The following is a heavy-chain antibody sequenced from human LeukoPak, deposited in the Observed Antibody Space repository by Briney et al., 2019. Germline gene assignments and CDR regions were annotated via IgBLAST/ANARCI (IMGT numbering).Heavy chain of an antibody. CDR1: GYTFTSYH. CDR2: IGPSGGST. Sequence: ASVKVSCKASGYTFTSYHMHRVRQAPGQGLEWMGIIGPSGGSTSYTQKLQGRVTMTRDTSTSTVYMELTSLRSEDTAVYYCARDSSNWSFDYWGQGTLVTVSS. J-gene: IGHJ4*02. CDR3: ARDSSNWSFDY. D-gene: IGHD6-13*01. V-gene: IGHV1-46*01.